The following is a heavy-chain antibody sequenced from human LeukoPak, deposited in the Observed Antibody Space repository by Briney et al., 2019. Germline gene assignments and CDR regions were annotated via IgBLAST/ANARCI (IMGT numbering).Heavy chain of an antibody. CDR1: GYTFTIYG. J-gene: IGHJ4*02. V-gene: IGHV1-18*01. CDR2: ISAYNGNT. Sequence: ASVTVSCKASGYTFTIYGISWVRQAPGQGLEWMGWISAYNGNTKYAQTLQGRVTMSTDTSTSTAYMELRSLRSDDTALYYCARDQATVTTLLDYWGQGTLVTVSS. CDR3: ARDQATVTTLLDY. D-gene: IGHD4-11*01.